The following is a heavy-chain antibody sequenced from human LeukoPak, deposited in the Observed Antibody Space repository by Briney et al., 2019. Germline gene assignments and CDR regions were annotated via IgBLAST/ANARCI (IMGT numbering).Heavy chain of an antibody. J-gene: IGHJ4*02. V-gene: IGHV3-15*01. CDR2: IKSKTDGGTT. CDR3: ARDASGSSNFDY. Sequence: GGSLRLSCAASGFTFSNAWMSWVRQAPGKGLEWVGRIKSKTDGGTTDYAAPVKGRFTISRDNAKNSLYLQMNSLRAKDTAVYYCARDASGSSNFDYWGQGTLVTVSS. D-gene: IGHD1-26*01. CDR1: GFTFSNAW.